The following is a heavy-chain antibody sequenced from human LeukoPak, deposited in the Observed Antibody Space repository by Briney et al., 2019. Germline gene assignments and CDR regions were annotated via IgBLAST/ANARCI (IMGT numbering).Heavy chain of an antibody. V-gene: IGHV1-46*01. CDR1: GFTFTNYL. CDR2: IAPSVDTT. J-gene: IGHJ4*02. D-gene: IGHD2-8*02. Sequence: GASVKIACKSFGFTFTNYLLHWVRHAPGQGLEWVGRIAPSVDTTNYAQKFRGRVTMTRDTSTSTVYMELSSLRSDDTAIYYCVREESGGYFDYWGQGTLVTVSS. CDR3: VREESGGYFDY.